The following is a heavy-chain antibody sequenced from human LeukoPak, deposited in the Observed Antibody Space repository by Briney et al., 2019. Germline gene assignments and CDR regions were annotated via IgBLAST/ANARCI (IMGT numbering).Heavy chain of an antibody. D-gene: IGHD3-22*01. CDR3: ARERGYDSSGYYPTYLDN. J-gene: IGHJ4*02. V-gene: IGHV4-61*02. CDR1: GGSISSGSYY. Sequence: PSETLSLTCTVSGGSISSGSYYWSWIRQPAWKGLEWIGCISTSGSTNYNPSLKSRVTVSVDTSKNQFSLKLSSVTAADTAVYYCARERGYDSSGYYPTYLDNWGQGTLVTVSS. CDR2: ISTSGST.